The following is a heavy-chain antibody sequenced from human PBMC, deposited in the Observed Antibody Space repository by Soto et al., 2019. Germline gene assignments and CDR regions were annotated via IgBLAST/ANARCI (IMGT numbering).Heavy chain of an antibody. V-gene: IGHV1-18*04. Sequence: QVQLVQSGAEVKKPGASVKVSCKASGYTFTSYGISWVRQAPGQGLEWKGWSSAYNGNTNYAQKLQGRVTMTTDTSTSTADMELRSLSSADTAVYYCAGPVIFSGIAEGWYYGMDVWGQGTTVTVSS. J-gene: IGHJ6*02. CDR2: SSAYNGNT. CDR3: AGPVIFSGIAEGWYYGMDV. D-gene: IGHD6-13*01. CDR1: GYTFTSYG.